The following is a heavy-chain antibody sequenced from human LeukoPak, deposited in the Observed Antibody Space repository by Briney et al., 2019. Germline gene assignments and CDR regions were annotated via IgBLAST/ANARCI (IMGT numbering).Heavy chain of an antibody. J-gene: IGHJ5*02. CDR2: IIPIFGTA. CDR3: ARGGYGDYPAGWFDP. Sequence: SVKVSCKASGGTFSSYAISWVRQAPGQGLEWMGGIIPIFGTANYAQKFQGRVTITADKSTSTAYMELSSLRSEDTAVYYCARGGYGDYPAGWFDPWGQGTLVTVSS. V-gene: IGHV1-69*06. CDR1: GGTFSSYA. D-gene: IGHD4-17*01.